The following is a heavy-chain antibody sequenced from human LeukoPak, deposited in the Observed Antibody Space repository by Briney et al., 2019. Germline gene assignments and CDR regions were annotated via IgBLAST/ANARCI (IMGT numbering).Heavy chain of an antibody. CDR2: IYHSGST. Sequence: SGTLSLTCAVSGGSISSSNWWSWVRQPPGKGLEWIGEIYHSGSTNYNPSLKSRVTISVDKSKNQFSLKLSSVTAADTAVYYCAGVWFGELSHNWFDPWGQGTLVTVSS. D-gene: IGHD3-10*01. CDR1: GGSISSSNW. V-gene: IGHV4-4*02. J-gene: IGHJ5*02. CDR3: AGVWFGELSHNWFDP.